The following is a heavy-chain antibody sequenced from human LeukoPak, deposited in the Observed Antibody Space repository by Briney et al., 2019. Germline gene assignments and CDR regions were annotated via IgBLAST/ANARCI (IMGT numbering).Heavy chain of an antibody. CDR3: ARDQEGLDY. CDR1: GGTFSSYA. J-gene: IGHJ4*02. Sequence: ASVKVSCKASGGTFSSYAISWVRQAPGQGLEWMGMIYPRDGSTSYAQNFQGRVTVTRDTSTTTVHMELRGLRSEDTAVYYCARDQEGLDYWGQGTVVTVSS. V-gene: IGHV1-46*01. CDR2: IYPRDGST.